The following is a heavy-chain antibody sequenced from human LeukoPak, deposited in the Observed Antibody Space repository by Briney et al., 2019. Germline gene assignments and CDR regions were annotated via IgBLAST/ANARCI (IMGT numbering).Heavy chain of an antibody. CDR1: GGSISSGSYY. D-gene: IGHD3-9*01. V-gene: IGHV4-61*02. CDR3: ARSSFLTPAC. Sequence: SETRSLTCTVSGGSISSGSYYWSWIRQPAGKGLEWIGRIYTSGSTNYNPSLKSRVTISVDTSKNQFSLKLSSVTAADTAVYYCARSSFLTPACWGQGTLVTVSS. CDR2: IYTSGST. J-gene: IGHJ4*02.